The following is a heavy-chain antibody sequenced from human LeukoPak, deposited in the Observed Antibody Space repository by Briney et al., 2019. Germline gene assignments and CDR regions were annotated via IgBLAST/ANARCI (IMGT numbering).Heavy chain of an antibody. CDR1: GGSFSGYY. D-gene: IGHD3-22*01. J-gene: IGHJ3*02. CDR3: ARGWYYDSSGDAFDI. Sequence: SETLSLTCAIYGGSFSGYYWSWIRQHPGKGLEWIGYIYYSGSTYYNPSLKSRVTISVDTSKNQFSLELSSVTAADTAVYYCARGWYYDSSGDAFDIWGQGTMVTVSS. CDR2: IYYSGST. V-gene: IGHV4-31*11.